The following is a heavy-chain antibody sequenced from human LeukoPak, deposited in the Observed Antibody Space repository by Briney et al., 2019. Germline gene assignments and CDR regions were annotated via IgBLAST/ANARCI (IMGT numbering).Heavy chain of an antibody. D-gene: IGHD3-22*01. CDR2: ISSSGSTI. CDR3: ARGHDRSGYYPHYHYYYYMDV. Sequence: GGSLRLSCAASGFTFSDYYMDWIRQAPGKGLEWVSYISSSGSTIYYADSVKGRFTISRDNAKNSLYLQMNSLRAEDTAVYLCARGHDRSGYYPHYHYYYYMDVWGKGTTVTVS. V-gene: IGHV3-11*01. J-gene: IGHJ6*03. CDR1: GFTFSDYY.